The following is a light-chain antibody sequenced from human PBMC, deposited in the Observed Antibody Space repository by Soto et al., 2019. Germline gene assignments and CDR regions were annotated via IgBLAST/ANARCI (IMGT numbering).Light chain of an antibody. V-gene: IGLV1-44*01. CDR1: RSKIRSNT. CDR2: DSS. J-gene: IGLJ1*01. Sequence: QSVLTQPPSASRTPGPTVPLSFSGGRSKIRSNTVNWYRQLPGTAPKLLIYDSSKRPSGVPDRFSGSKSGTSASLAITGLQAEDEADYYCQSYDNSLTDYYVFGTGTKVTVL. CDR3: QSYDNSLTDYYV.